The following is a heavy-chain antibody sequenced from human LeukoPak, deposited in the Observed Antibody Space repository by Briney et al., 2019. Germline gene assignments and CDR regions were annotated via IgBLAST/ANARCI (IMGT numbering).Heavy chain of an antibody. Sequence: ASVEVSCKTSGYTFTDYAVQWVRQAPGQRLEWMGWINAGNGKTKYSQKFQDRVTITRDTSATTAYLDLSSLRSEDTAVYYCARARWTSTVTTYYLDSWGQGTLVTVPS. V-gene: IGHV1-3*01. J-gene: IGHJ4*02. CDR2: INAGNGKT. CDR3: ARARWTSTVTTYYLDS. CDR1: GYTFTDYA. D-gene: IGHD4-17*01.